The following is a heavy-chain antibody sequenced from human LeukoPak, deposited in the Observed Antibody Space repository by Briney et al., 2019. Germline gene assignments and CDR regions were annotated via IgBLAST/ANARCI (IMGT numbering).Heavy chain of an antibody. J-gene: IGHJ4*02. CDR2: INPNSGDT. D-gene: IGHD3-22*01. CDR1: GYTFTDYY. CDR3: ARIKPLSGSYDY. V-gene: IGHV1-2*02. Sequence: GASVTVSCKASGYTFTDYYMHWVRQAPGQGLEWMGWINPNSGDTNYAQNFQGRVTMTRDTSISTAYMELSTLRSDDTAVYYCARIKPLSGSYDYWGQGTLVTVSS.